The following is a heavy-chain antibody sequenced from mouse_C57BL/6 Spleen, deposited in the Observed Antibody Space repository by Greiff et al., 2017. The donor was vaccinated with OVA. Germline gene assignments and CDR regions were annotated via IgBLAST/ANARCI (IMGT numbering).Heavy chain of an antibody. V-gene: IGHV1-80*01. CDR3: ARWDTVVAYDV. J-gene: IGHJ1*03. CDR1: GYAFSSYW. Sequence: VQLQQSGAELVKPGASVSISCTASGYAFSSYWLNWVKQRPGKGLEWIGQIYPGDGDTNYNGKFKGKATLTADKSSNTAYMQLSSLTSEDAAVYFCARWDTVVAYDVWGTGTTVTVSS. D-gene: IGHD1-1*01. CDR2: IYPGDGDT.